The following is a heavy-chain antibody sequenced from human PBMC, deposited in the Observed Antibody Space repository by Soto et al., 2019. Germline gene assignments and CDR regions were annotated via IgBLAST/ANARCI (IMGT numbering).Heavy chain of an antibody. Sequence: SETLSLTCTVSGGSISNYYWTWIRQPPGRGLEWIGYIYYAGSTKYNPSLNSRVTISVDTSKNQYPVTVTSVTAADTAVYYCARRIGATETFDYGGQGTLVTV. CDR1: GGSISNYY. CDR3: ARRIGATETFDY. CDR2: IYYAGST. D-gene: IGHD5-12*01. J-gene: IGHJ4*02. V-gene: IGHV4-59*08.